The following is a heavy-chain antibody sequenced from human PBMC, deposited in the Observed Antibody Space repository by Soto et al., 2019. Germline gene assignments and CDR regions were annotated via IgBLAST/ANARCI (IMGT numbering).Heavy chain of an antibody. CDR2: IYDSGFT. J-gene: IGHJ4*02. Sequence: SETLSLTCTISNDFIRNYYWSWIRQPPGKGLEWIGYIYDSGFTNYNPSLKSRVTISADTSKNQFSLKLTSVTAADTAVYYCSRDRAYYDSNGLYFDYWGQGTPVTVSS. D-gene: IGHD3-22*01. V-gene: IGHV4-59*01. CDR1: NDFIRNYY. CDR3: SRDRAYYDSNGLYFDY.